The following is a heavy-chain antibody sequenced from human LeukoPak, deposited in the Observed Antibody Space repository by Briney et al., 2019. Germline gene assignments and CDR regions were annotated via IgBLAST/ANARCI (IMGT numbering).Heavy chain of an antibody. Sequence: PGGSLRLSCAASGFTFSSSAMHWVRQAPGKGLEWVAGISYDGSDKYYADSVKGRFSISRDNSKNTLNLQMNSLRVEDTAVYYCAGAGFGNWFDPWGQETLVTVSS. CDR3: AGAGFGNWFDP. J-gene: IGHJ5*02. D-gene: IGHD3-10*01. V-gene: IGHV3-30*01. CDR1: GFTFSSSA. CDR2: ISYDGSDK.